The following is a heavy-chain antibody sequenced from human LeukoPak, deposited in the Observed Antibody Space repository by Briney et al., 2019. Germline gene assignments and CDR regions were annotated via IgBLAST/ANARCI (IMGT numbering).Heavy chain of an antibody. CDR2: INWNGGST. J-gene: IGHJ4*02. CDR1: GFTFDDYG. V-gene: IGHV3-20*04. Sequence: GGSLRLSCAASGFTFDDYGMSWVRQAPGKGLEWVSGINWNGGSTGYADSVKGRFTISRDNAKNSLYLQMNSLRAEDAAIYYCAKDLPGEMASQFDYWGQGTLVTVSS. CDR3: AKDLPGEMASQFDY. D-gene: IGHD5-24*01.